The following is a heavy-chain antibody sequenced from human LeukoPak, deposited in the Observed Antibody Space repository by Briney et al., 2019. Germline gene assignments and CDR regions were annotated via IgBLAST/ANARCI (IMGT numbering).Heavy chain of an antibody. V-gene: IGHV3-11*01. CDR1: GFIFSDYY. Sequence: GGSLRLSCAASGFIFSDYYMSWIRQPPGKGLEWISYISNTGSAIYYADSVKGRLTVSRDNAKNSLYLQLNSLRAEDTALYYCAKDIRGGGGYSGYADYWGQGTLVTVSS. CDR2: ISNTGSAI. J-gene: IGHJ4*02. D-gene: IGHD5-12*01. CDR3: AKDIRGGGGYSGYADY.